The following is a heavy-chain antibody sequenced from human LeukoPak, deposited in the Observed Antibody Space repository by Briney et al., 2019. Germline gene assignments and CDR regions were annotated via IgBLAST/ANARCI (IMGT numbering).Heavy chain of an antibody. CDR1: GGSFSGYY. Sequence: SETLSLTCAVYGGSFSGYYWSWIRQPPGKGVEWIGEINHSGSTNRNPSLKSRVTISVDTSKNQFSLKLSSVTAADTAVYFCARESESRSSWYGIYYYYYMDVWGKGTTVTVSS. CDR3: ARESESRSSWYGIYYYYYMDV. J-gene: IGHJ6*03. D-gene: IGHD6-13*01. CDR2: INHSGST. V-gene: IGHV4-34*01.